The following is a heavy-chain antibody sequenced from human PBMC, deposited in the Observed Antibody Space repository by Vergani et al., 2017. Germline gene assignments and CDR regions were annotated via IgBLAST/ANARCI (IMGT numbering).Heavy chain of an antibody. J-gene: IGHJ5*01. CDR1: GFTFSSHG. CDR2: IWYDGSNK. D-gene: IGHD1-1*01. V-gene: IGHV3-33*01. Sequence: QVQLVESEGGVVQPGRSLTLSCVASGFTFSSHGMHWVRQAPGKGLEWVAVIWYDGSNKYYGDSVKGRFTISRDNSKNTLYLKINSLRVKDTAVYYCARWGNEKRLDSWGQGTLVTVSS. CDR3: ARWGNEKRLDS.